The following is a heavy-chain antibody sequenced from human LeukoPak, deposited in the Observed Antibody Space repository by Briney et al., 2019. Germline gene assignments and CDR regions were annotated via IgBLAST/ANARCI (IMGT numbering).Heavy chain of an antibody. Sequence: PGGSLRLSCAASGFSFSSYGMHWVRQAPGKGLEWVAVISSDGNNKYYVDSVKGRFTISRDNSKNTLYLQMNSLRAEDTAVYYCASAYCSSTSCYAEGAKLSYWGQGTLVTVSS. CDR3: ASAYCSSTSCYAEGAKLSY. J-gene: IGHJ4*02. CDR2: ISSDGNNK. V-gene: IGHV3-30*03. D-gene: IGHD2-2*01. CDR1: GFSFSSYG.